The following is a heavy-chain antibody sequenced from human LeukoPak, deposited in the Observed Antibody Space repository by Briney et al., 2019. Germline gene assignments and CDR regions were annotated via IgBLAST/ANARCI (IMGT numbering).Heavy chain of an antibody. CDR2: IYYSGST. CDR1: GGSISSYY. J-gene: IGHJ4*02. Sequence: SETLSLTCTVSGGSISSYYWSWIWQPPGKGLEWIGYIYYSGSTNYNPSLKSRVTISVDTSKNQFSLKLSSVTAADTAVYYCARGRLTYYYGSGSLFDYWGQGTLVTVSS. D-gene: IGHD3-10*01. CDR3: ARGRLTYYYGSGSLFDY. V-gene: IGHV4-59*01.